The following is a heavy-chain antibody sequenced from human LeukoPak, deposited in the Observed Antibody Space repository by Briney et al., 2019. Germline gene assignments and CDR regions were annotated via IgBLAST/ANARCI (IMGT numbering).Heavy chain of an antibody. CDR1: GFTFSSYG. CDR2: ISGSGGST. D-gene: IGHD5-18*01. J-gene: IGHJ4*02. CDR3: AKAFDRGYSYGSYFDY. Sequence: GGTLRLSCAASGFTFSSYGMSWVRQAPGKGLEWVSAISGSGGSTYYADSVKGRFTISRDNSKNTLYLQMNSLRAEGTAVYYCAKAFDRGYSYGSYFDYWGQGTLVTVSS. V-gene: IGHV3-23*01.